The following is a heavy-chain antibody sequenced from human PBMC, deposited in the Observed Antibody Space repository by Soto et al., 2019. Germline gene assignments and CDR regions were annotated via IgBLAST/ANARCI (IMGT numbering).Heavy chain of an antibody. CDR3: ARDRVRGALPQYGMDV. J-gene: IGHJ6*02. Sequence: EVQLVESGGGLVKPGGSLTLSCAASGFTFSSYSMNWARQAPGKGLEWVSSIRGVDNKYYAASVKGRFTISRDNAKNSLFLHLSGLTADDTAVYYCARDRVRGALPQYGMDVWGQGTTVTVSS. V-gene: IGHV3-21*01. CDR1: GFTFSSYS. D-gene: IGHD3-10*01. CDR2: IRGVDNK.